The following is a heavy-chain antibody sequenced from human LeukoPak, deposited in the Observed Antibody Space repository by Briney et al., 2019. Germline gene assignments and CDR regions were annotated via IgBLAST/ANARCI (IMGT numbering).Heavy chain of an antibody. J-gene: IGHJ4*02. CDR1: GGSISSYY. Sequence: SETLSLTCTVSGGSISSYYWSWIRRPPGKGLEWIGDIYYSGSTNYNPSLKRRVTISVDTSKNQFSLRLSSVTAADTAVYYSARLASGSYGPLTPFDYWGQGTLVTVSS. D-gene: IGHD1-26*01. V-gene: IGHV4-59*08. CDR3: ARLASGSYGPLTPFDY. CDR2: IYYSGST.